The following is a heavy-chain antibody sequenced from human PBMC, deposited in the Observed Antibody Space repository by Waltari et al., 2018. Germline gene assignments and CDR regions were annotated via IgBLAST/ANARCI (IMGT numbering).Heavy chain of an antibody. D-gene: IGHD3-16*01. CDR1: GGTFNNDG. Sequence: QVQLVQSGAEVRKPGSSVKVSCKASGGTFNNDGINWVRQAPGQGLEWMGRSSPNLGIPNYAQKFHGRVTISADTSTNTAYMEVHSLASDDTAVFYCARDGGRPDAAFDIWGQGTLVTVS. CDR2: SSPNLGIP. V-gene: IGHV1-69*04. CDR3: ARDGGRPDAAFDI. J-gene: IGHJ3*02.